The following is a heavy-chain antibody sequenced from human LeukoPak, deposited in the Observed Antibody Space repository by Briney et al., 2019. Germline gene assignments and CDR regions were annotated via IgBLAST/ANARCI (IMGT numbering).Heavy chain of an antibody. Sequence: GGSLGLSCAASGFTFSSYSMNWVRQAPGKGLEWVSSISSSSSYIYYADSVKGRFTISRDNAKNSLYLQMNSLRAEDTAVYYCARDLKDVHYFDYWGQGTLVTVSS. CDR3: ARDLKDVHYFDY. V-gene: IGHV3-21*01. J-gene: IGHJ4*02. CDR2: ISSSSSYI. CDR1: GFTFSSYS. D-gene: IGHD2-15*01.